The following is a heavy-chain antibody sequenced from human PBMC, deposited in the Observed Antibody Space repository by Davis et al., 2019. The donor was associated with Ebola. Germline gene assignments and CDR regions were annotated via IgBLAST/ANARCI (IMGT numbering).Heavy chain of an antibody. CDR3: ARGATGVLTSYFDY. J-gene: IGHJ4*02. CDR2: FYYSGST. D-gene: IGHD4/OR15-4a*01. CDR1: AGSISSSSYY. Sequence: MPGGSLRLSCTVSAGSISSSSYYWGWIRQPPGKGLEWVGSFYYSGSTYYNASLKSRVTISVDTSKNQFSLKLSSVTAADTAVYFCARGATGVLTSYFDYWGQGTLVTVSS. V-gene: IGHV4-39*01.